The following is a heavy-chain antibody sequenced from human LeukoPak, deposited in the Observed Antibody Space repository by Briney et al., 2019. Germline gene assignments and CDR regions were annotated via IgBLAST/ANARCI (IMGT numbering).Heavy chain of an antibody. J-gene: IGHJ4*02. CDR1: GYTFTGYY. CDR2: INPNSGGT. CDR3: ARAGFEYSSSSRDIDY. Sequence: ASVKVSCKASGYTFTGYYMHWVRQAPGQGLEWMGWINPNSGGTNYAQKFQGRVTMTRDTSISTACMELSRLRSDDTAVYYCARAGFEYSSSSRDIDYWGQGTLVTVSS. D-gene: IGHD6-6*01. V-gene: IGHV1-2*02.